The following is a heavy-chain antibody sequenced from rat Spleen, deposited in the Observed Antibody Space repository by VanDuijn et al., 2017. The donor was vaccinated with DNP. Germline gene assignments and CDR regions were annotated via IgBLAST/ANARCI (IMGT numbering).Heavy chain of an antibody. J-gene: IGHJ2*01. CDR3: VRDGSFDY. V-gene: IGHV2-30*01. Sequence: QVQLKESGPGPVQPSETLSLTCTVSGFSLTSYHVHWVRQPSGEGLEWMGVIWTGGSTDYNSALKSRLSISRDTSKNQFFLKMNSLQTEDTATYYCVRDGSFDYWGQGVMVTVSS. CDR1: GFSLTSYH. D-gene: IGHD1-12*02. CDR2: IWTGGST.